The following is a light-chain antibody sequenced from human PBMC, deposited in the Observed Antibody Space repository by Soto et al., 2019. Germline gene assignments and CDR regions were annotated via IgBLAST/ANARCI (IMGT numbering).Light chain of an antibody. CDR3: QQRNIWTPVT. CDR1: PSVTNY. Sequence: IVLTQSPATLSLSPGERATLSCRASPSVTNYLAWYQQKPGQAPRLLIYGAFNRATGIPARFSGSGSGTDFTLTISSLEPEDFAVYYCQQRNIWTPVTFGQGTRLEIK. V-gene: IGKV3-11*01. J-gene: IGKJ5*01. CDR2: GAF.